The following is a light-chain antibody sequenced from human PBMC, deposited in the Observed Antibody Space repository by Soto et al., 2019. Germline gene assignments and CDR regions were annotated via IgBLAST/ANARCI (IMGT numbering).Light chain of an antibody. CDR1: QSFSNSY. V-gene: IGKV3-20*01. CDR2: GTS. Sequence: EIVLTQSPGTLSLSPGERATLSCRASQSFSNSYLAWYQHKPGQAPRLLVYGTSNRATVIPDTFSGSGSGTDFTLTISRLEPEDVAVYYCQQYASSPWTFGQGTKGEIK. J-gene: IGKJ1*01. CDR3: QQYASSPWT.